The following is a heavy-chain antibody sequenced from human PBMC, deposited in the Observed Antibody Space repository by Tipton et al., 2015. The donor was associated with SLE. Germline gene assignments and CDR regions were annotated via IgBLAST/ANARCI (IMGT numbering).Heavy chain of an antibody. D-gene: IGHD3-10*01. V-gene: IGHV4-34*01. J-gene: IGHJ4*02. CDR1: GGSFSGYY. CDR2: INHSGST. Sequence: TLSLTCAVYGGSFSGYYWSWIRQPPGKGLEWIGEINHSGSTNYNPSLKSRVTISVDTSKNQFSLKLSSVTAADTAVYYCARELRARHFDYWGQGTLVTVSS. CDR3: ARELRARHFDY.